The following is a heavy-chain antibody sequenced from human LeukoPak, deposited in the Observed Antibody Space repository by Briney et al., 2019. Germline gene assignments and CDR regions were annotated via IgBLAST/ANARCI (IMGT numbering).Heavy chain of an antibody. Sequence: KPSETLSLTCAVYGGSFSGYYWSWIRQPPGKGLEWIGEINHSGSTNYNPSLKSRVTISVDTSKNQFSLKLSSVTAADTAVYYCAREDITMVRGVKSRYMDVWGKGTTVTVSS. D-gene: IGHD3-10*01. CDR3: AREDITMVRGVKSRYMDV. CDR2: INHSGST. J-gene: IGHJ6*03. V-gene: IGHV4-34*01. CDR1: GGSFSGYY.